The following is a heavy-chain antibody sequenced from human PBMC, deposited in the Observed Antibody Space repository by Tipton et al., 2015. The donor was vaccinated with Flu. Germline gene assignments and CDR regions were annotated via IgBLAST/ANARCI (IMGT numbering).Heavy chain of an antibody. D-gene: IGHD2/OR15-2a*01. J-gene: IGHJ4*02. CDR1: GFIFNSHW. CDR3: ARDGGYDFSEVTY. V-gene: IGHV3-7*01. CDR2: IRPDGSGK. Sequence: SLRLSCAASGFIFNSHWMSWVRQAPGKGLEWVANIRPDGSGKYYVDSVKGRFTISRDNARNSLYLQVNSLRAEDTAVYYCARDGGYDFSEVTYWGQGALVTVSS.